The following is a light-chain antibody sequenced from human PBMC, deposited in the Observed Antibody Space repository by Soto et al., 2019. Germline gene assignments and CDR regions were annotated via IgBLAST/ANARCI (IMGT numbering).Light chain of an antibody. CDR2: DAS. J-gene: IGKJ1*01. CDR1: QDIGNY. Sequence: DIQMTQSPSSLSASVGYRVTISCQANQDIGNYLNWYQQKPGKAPRLLIYDASNLEIGVPSRFSGSGSGTEFTLTISSLQPDDFATYYCQHYNSYSEAFGQGTKVDIK. CDR3: QHYNSYSEA. V-gene: IGKV1-33*01.